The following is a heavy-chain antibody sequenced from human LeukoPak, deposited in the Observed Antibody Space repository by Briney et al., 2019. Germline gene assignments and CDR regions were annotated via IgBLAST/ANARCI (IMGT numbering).Heavy chain of an antibody. V-gene: IGHV1-46*01. Sequence: ASVKVSCKVSGYTFTSYYMHWVRQAPGQGLEWMGIINPSGGSTSYAQKFQGRVTMTRDMSTSTVYMELSSLRSEDTAVYYCARDPSFYYFDYWGQGTLVTVSS. CDR3: ARDPSFYYFDY. CDR2: INPSGGST. CDR1: GYTFTSYY. J-gene: IGHJ4*02. D-gene: IGHD1-26*01.